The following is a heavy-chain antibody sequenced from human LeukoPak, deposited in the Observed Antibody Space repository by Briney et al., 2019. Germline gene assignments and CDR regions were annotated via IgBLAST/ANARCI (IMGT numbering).Heavy chain of an antibody. CDR3: ASGYYGSSDAFDI. CDR1: GGSISSYY. D-gene: IGHD3-10*01. V-gene: IGHV4-59*01. Sequence: PSETLSLTCTVSGGSISSYYWSWIRQPPGKGLEWIGYIYYSGSTNYNPSLKSRVTISVDTSKNQFSLKLSSVTAADTAVYYCASGYYGSSDAFDIWGQGTMVTVSS. J-gene: IGHJ3*02. CDR2: IYYSGST.